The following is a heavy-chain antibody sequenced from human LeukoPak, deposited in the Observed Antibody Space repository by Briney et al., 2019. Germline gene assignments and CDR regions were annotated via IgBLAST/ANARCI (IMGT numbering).Heavy chain of an antibody. Sequence: ASVKVSCKASGYTFTDYDFNWMRQASGQGLEWMAWINPSSGKTGYAQKFQGRITITRDIAIGTVCLELSSLSSEDTAVYFCARVRGNHRYVPDYWGQGTLVIVSS. J-gene: IGHJ4*02. CDR1: GYTFTDYD. CDR3: ARVRGNHRYVPDY. D-gene: IGHD3-16*02. V-gene: IGHV1-8*03. CDR2: INPSSGKT.